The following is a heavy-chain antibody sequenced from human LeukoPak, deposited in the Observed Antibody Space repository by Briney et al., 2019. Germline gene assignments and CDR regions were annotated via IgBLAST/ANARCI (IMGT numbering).Heavy chain of an antibody. V-gene: IGHV4-4*02. D-gene: IGHD3-10*01. CDR3: ARSVTMVRGGPYNWFDP. CDR1: GFTVSSNY. J-gene: IGHJ5*02. Sequence: PGGSLRLSCAASGFTVSSNYMSWVRQAPGKGLEWIGYIYHSGSTYYNPSLKSRVTISVDRSKNQFSLKLSSVTAADTAVYYCARSVTMVRGGPYNWFDPWGQGTLVTVSS. CDR2: IYHSGST.